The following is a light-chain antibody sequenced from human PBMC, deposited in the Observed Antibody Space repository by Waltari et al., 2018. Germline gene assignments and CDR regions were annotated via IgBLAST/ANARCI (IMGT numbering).Light chain of an antibody. V-gene: IGLV3-10*01. CDR2: EDT. J-gene: IGLJ3*02. Sequence: SYELTQSPSVSVSPGQTARITCPGDALTENYVCLYQQKSGKAPVLLIYEDTKRPSGIPERFSGSSSGTVATLTLTGAQVDDDADYYCYSTEPGDNYRGVFAGGTKLTVL. CDR3: YSTEPGDNYRGV. CDR1: ALTENY.